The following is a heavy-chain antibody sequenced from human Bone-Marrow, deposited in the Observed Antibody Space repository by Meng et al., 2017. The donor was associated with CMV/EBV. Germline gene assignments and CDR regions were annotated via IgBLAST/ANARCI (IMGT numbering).Heavy chain of an antibody. CDR1: GFTFSSYG. J-gene: IGHJ4*02. CDR3: AKCSSTSCRYFDY. CDR2: IRYDGSNK. D-gene: IGHD2-2*01. V-gene: IGHV3-30*02. Sequence: GESLKISCAASGFTFSSYGMHWVRQAPGKGLEWVAFIRYDGSNKYYADSVKGRFTISRDNSKNTLYLQMNSLRAEDTAVYYCAKCSSTSCRYFDYWGQGTLVTVSS.